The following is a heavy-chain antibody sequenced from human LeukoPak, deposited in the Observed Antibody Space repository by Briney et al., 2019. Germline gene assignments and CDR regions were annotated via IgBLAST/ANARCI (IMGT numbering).Heavy chain of an antibody. J-gene: IGHJ4*02. D-gene: IGHD4-11*01. CDR3: ARDDYNRL. V-gene: IGHV3-74*01. CDR2: SDGSST. CDR1: GITLSDSW. Sequence: GGSLRLSCAAAGITLSDSWMHWVRQAPGKGLVWVSRSDGSSTTYADSVRGRFTMPRDNAKNTLYLQMNSVRAEDTAVYYCARDDYNRLWGQGTLVTVSS.